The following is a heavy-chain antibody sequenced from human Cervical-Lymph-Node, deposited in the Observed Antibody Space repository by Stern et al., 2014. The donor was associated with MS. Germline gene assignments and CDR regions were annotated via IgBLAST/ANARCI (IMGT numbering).Heavy chain of an antibody. CDR1: GGSVSSGDCY. CDR3: VRDPTRRGFDY. V-gene: IGHV4-30-4*01. J-gene: IGHJ4*02. D-gene: IGHD5-12*01. CDR2: IHYSGPT. Sequence: QLQLQESGPGLVKPSQTLSLTCAVSGGSVSSGDCYWSWIRQSPEQGLEWIGHIHYSGPTYFNPSLKSRLSMSLDTSKNQFSLSLRSVTAADTAMYFCVRDPTRRGFDYWGQGTLITVSS.